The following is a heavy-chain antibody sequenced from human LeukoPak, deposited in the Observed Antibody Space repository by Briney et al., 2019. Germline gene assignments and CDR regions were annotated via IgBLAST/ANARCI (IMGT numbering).Heavy chain of an antibody. V-gene: IGHV3-74*01. J-gene: IGHJ4*02. CDR1: GFSFNNYW. D-gene: IGHD5-12*01. CDR2: ISGDGRMT. CDR3: GRDLWL. Sequence: GGSLRLSCAASGFSFNNYWMHWVRQAPGKGLMWVSRISGDGRMTDYADSVRGRFTISRDNAKNTLYLQMSSLRAEDMAVYYCGRDLWLGGQGTLVTVSS.